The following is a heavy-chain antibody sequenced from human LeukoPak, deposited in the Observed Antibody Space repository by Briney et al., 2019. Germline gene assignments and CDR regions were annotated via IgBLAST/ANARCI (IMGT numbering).Heavy chain of an antibody. D-gene: IGHD2-2*01. CDR3: ARQSCSSTNCPQRNVFDI. Sequence: SETLSLTCTVSGGSIIGYYWTWIRQPPGKGLEWIGYIYTSGSTNYNPSLKSRVTISVDMSKNQFSLQLSSVTAADTAVYYCARQSCSSTNCPQRNVFDIWGQGTMVTVSP. CDR2: IYTSGST. CDR1: GGSIIGYY. J-gene: IGHJ3*02. V-gene: IGHV4-4*09.